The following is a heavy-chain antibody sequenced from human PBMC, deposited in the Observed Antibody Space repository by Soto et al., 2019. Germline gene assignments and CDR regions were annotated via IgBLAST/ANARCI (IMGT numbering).Heavy chain of an antibody. D-gene: IGHD3-16*02. CDR3: TKTEDRYDYIWGSYRLDAFDI. Sequence: GGSLRLSCAASGFTFSNAWMSWVRQAPGKGLEWVGRIKSKTDGGTTDYAAPVKGRFTISRDDSKNTLYLQMNSLKTEDTAVYYCTKTEDRYDYIWGSYRLDAFDIWGQGTMVTVSS. CDR1: GFTFSNAW. CDR2: IKSKTDGGTT. J-gene: IGHJ3*02. V-gene: IGHV3-15*01.